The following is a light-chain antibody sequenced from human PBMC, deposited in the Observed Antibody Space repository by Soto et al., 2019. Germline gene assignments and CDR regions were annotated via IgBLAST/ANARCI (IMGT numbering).Light chain of an antibody. J-gene: IGLJ1*01. V-gene: IGLV2-18*02. CDR3: YSFTSSNTYV. CDR2: EVS. CDR1: SSDVGSYNR. Sequence: QSALTQPPSVSGSPGQSVTISCTGTSSDVGSYNRVSWYQQPPGTAPKVIIYEVSNRPSGVPDRFSGSKSGNTASLPISGLQPEDEADYYCYSFTSSNTYVFGTGTKVTAL.